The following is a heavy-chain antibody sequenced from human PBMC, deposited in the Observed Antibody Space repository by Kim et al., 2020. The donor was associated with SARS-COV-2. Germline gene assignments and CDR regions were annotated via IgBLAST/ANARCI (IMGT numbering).Heavy chain of an antibody. J-gene: IGHJ3*02. V-gene: IGHV3-23*03. CDR3: AKYHMVRGVYDAFDI. Sequence: GGSLRLSCAASGFTFSSYAMSWVRQAPGKGLEWVSVIYSGGSSTDYADSVKGRFTISRDNSKNTLYLQMNSLRAEDTAVYYCAKYHMVRGVYDAFDIWGQGTMVTVSS. CDR1: GFTFSSYA. CDR2: IYSGGSST. D-gene: IGHD3-10*01.